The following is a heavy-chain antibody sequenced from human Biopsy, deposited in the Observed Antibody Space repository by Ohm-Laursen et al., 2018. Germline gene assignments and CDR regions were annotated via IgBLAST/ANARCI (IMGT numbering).Heavy chain of an antibody. V-gene: IGHV3-33*06. Sequence: SLRLSCSASGFIFSSYGIHWVRQAPGKGLDWVAVIWFDGTKKYYADSVKGRFTISRDNSKNTLYLQMNSLRAEDTAVYYCAEGDWIYYFDYWGQGTLVTVSS. CDR2: IWFDGTKK. CDR3: AEGDWIYYFDY. D-gene: IGHD2-21*02. CDR1: GFIFSSYG. J-gene: IGHJ4*02.